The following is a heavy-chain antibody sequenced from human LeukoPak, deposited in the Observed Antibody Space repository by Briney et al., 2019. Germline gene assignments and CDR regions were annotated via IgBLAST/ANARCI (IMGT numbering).Heavy chain of an antibody. CDR1: GGTFSSYA. D-gene: IGHD1-26*01. CDR3: ARDRGSSPPDAFDI. Sequence: SVKVSCKASGGTFSSYAISWVRQAPGQGLEWMGGIIPIFGTANYAQKFQGRVTITTDESTSTAYMEPSSLRSEDTAVYYCARDRGSSPPDAFDIWGQGTMVTVSS. CDR2: IIPIFGTA. J-gene: IGHJ3*02. V-gene: IGHV1-69*05.